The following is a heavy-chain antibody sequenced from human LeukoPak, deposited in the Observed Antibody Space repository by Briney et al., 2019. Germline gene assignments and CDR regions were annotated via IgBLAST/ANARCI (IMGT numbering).Heavy chain of an antibody. CDR1: GYTFTNYD. V-gene: IGHV1-8*03. CDR3: ARVASVVAATLDY. D-gene: IGHD2-15*01. CDR2: MNPNSGNS. Sequence: ASVKVSCKASGYTFTNYDINWVRQASGQGLEWLGYMNPNSGNSGRAQKFQGRVTITIDTSISTAYMELSSLRSEDTAVYYCARVASVVAATLDYWGQGTLVTVSS. J-gene: IGHJ4*02.